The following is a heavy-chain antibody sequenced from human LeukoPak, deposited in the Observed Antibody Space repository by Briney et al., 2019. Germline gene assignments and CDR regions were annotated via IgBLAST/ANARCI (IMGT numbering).Heavy chain of an antibody. V-gene: IGHV4-59*12. CDR1: GVSISSSY. Sequence: SETLSLTCIVSGVSISSSYWSWIRRPPGKGLEFVGSIYYRGRTMYNPSLKSRVTISVDTSKNQFSLKLSSVTAADTAVYYCARGCSSSWYVFHSVFDYWGQGTLVTVSS. D-gene: IGHD6-13*01. J-gene: IGHJ4*02. CDR2: IYYRGRT. CDR3: ARGCSSSWYVFHSVFDY.